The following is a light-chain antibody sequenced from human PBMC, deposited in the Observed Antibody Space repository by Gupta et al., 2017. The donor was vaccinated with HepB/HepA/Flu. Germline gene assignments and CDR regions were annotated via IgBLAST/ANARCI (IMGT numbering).Light chain of an antibody. CDR1: QSVNNGY. CDR2: GAS. V-gene: IGKV3-20*01. Sequence: EIVLTQSPGTLSLSLGERATLSCRASQSVNNGYLAWYQQKPGQAPRLLIYGASSRATAIPDRFSGSGSGIDFTLTISRLEPEDFAVYCCQQYGDSCITFGQGTRLEIK. J-gene: IGKJ5*01. CDR3: QQYGDSCIT.